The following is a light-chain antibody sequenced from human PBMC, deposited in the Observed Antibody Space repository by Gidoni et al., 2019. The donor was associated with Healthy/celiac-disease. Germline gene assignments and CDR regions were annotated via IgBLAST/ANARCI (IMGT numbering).Light chain of an antibody. J-gene: IGKJ2*01. V-gene: IGKV3-20*01. Sequence: EIVLTQPPSTLSLSPGERATLSCRASQSVSSSYLAWYQQKPGQAPRLLIYGASSRATGIPDRFSGSGSGTDFTLTISRLEPEDFAVYYCQQYGSSPMYTFGQGTKLEIK. CDR2: GAS. CDR1: QSVSSSY. CDR3: QQYGSSPMYT.